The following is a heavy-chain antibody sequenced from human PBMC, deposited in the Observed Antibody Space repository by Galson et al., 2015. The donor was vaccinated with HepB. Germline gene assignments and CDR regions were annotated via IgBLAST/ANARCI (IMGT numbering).Heavy chain of an antibody. V-gene: IGHV4-4*02. D-gene: IGHD2-21*02. Sequence: SETLSLTCAISGGSITSNEWWNWVRQPPGKGLEWIGEMHHSGRSNYNPSLESRVTISLDKSKNQFFLELTSVTAADTAVYYCATTSLYFVVVTDWGQGTLVSVSS. CDR3: ATTSLYFVVVTD. CDR2: MHHSGRS. J-gene: IGHJ4*02. CDR1: GGSITSNEW.